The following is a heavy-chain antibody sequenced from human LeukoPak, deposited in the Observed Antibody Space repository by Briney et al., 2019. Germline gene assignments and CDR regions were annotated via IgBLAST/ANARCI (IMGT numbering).Heavy chain of an antibody. CDR2: INHSGST. CDR3: AREGGGFDY. D-gene: IGHD3-16*01. CDR1: GGSLSGYY. Sequence: SETLSLTCAVSGGSLSGYYWTWIRQPPGKGLEWIGEINHSGSTNYKPSLKSRVTISVDTSKKKFFLKLNSVTAADTAVYYCAREGGGFDYWGQGTLVTVSS. V-gene: IGHV4-34*01. J-gene: IGHJ4*02.